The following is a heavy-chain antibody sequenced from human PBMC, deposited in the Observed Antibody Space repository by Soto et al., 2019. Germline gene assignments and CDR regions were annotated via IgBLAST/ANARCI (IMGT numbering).Heavy chain of an antibody. CDR1: GFSFTGYY. CDR2: INAHSGGT. D-gene: IGHD6-6*01. Sequence: ASVKVSCKASGFSFTGYYIHWLRQAPGQGLEWMGWINAHSGGTEYAQKFQGRVTLTRDTSIATAYLTLTSLTSDVTALYYCAKDLTRQLAYWLDPWGQGTQVTVSS. CDR3: AKDLTRQLAYWLDP. J-gene: IGHJ5*02. V-gene: IGHV1-2*02.